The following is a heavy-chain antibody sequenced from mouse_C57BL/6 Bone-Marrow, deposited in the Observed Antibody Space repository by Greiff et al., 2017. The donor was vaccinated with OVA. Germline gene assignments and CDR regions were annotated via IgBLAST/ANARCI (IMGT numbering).Heavy chain of an antibody. Sequence: DVKLVESGGGLVKPGGSLKLSCAASGFTFSSYAMSWVRQTPEKRLEWVATISDGGSYTYYPDNVKGRFTFSRDNAKNNLYLQMRHLTSEDTAVYDWAIEDSYGLGWPKAGCGESFSRGTESEQRRCYWYCDVWGTGTTVTVSS. CDR1: GFTFSSYA. CDR3: AIEDSYGLGWPKAGCGESFSRGTESEQRRCYWYCDV. CDR2: ISDGGSYT. V-gene: IGHV5-4*01. D-gene: IGHD1-1*01. J-gene: IGHJ1*03.